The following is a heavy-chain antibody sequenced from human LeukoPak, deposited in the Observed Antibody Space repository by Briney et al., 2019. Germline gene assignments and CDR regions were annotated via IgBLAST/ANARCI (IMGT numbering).Heavy chain of an antibody. J-gene: IGHJ4*02. V-gene: IGHV1-8*03. Sequence: ASVKVSCXASGYTFTSYGISWVRQAIGQGLEWMGWVNPNTYNTGYAQKFQGRVTITRNTSISTAYMELSSLRSEDTAVYYCARGAGYCSSTSCSLGYWGQGTLVTVSS. D-gene: IGHD2-2*01. CDR2: VNPNTYNT. CDR1: GYTFTSYG. CDR3: ARGAGYCSSTSCSLGY.